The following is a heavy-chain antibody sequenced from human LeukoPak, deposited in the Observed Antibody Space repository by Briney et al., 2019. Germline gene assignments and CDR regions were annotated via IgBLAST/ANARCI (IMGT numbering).Heavy chain of an antibody. Sequence: PGGSLRLSCAASGFTFSSYSMNWVRQAPGEGLEWVSYISSSSSTIYYAGSVKGRFTISRDNAKNSLYLQMNSLRAEDMALYYCAKDIGRLPVYYFDYWGQGTLVTVSS. CDR2: ISSSSSTI. D-gene: IGHD3/OR15-3a*01. CDR1: GFTFSSYS. CDR3: AKDIGRLPVYYFDY. V-gene: IGHV3-48*04. J-gene: IGHJ4*02.